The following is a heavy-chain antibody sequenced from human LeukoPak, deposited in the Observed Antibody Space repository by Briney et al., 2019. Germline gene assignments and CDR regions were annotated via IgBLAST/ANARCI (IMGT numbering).Heavy chain of an antibody. CDR3: ADYGVSGVRNNFY. J-gene: IGHJ4*02. D-gene: IGHD3-3*01. CDR1: GLAFSSYA. Sequence: GGSLRLSCAASGLAFSSYAMSLARQAPGKGLEWVSTISVASNTFYADSVKGRFTISRDNSRNTVYLQMTSLRADDTAVYYCADYGVSGVRNNFYWGQGTLVTVSS. V-gene: IGHV3-23*01. CDR2: ISVASNT.